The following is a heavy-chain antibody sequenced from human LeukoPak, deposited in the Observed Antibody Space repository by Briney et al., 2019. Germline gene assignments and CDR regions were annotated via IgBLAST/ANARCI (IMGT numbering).Heavy chain of an antibody. J-gene: IGHJ6*03. CDR1: GYTFTSYY. CDR2: INPSGGST. V-gene: IGHV1-46*01. D-gene: IGHD4-17*01. Sequence: ASVKVSCKASGYTFTSYYMHWVRQAPGQGLEWMGIINPSGGSTSYAQKFQGRVTMTRDTSTSTVYMELSSLRSEDTAVYYCARGSGDYLYYYYYYMDVWGKGTTITVSS. CDR3: ARGSGDYLYYYYYYMDV.